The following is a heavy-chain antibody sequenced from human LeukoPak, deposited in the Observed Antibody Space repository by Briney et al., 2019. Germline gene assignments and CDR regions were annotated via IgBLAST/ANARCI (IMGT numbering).Heavy chain of an antibody. CDR3: ARPDNYCSGGSCYPGAMGY. J-gene: IGHJ4*02. Sequence: SETLSLTCTVSGGSVSSGSHYWSWIRQPPGKGLEWIGYIYYSGSTSYNPSLKSRVTISVDMSRNQFSLKLSSVTAADTAVYYCARPDNYCSGGSCYPGAMGYWGQGTLVTVSS. CDR2: IYYSGST. D-gene: IGHD2-15*01. CDR1: GGSVSSGSHY. V-gene: IGHV4-61*01.